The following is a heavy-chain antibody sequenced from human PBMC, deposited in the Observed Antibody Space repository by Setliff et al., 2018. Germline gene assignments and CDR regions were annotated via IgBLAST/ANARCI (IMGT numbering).Heavy chain of an antibody. Sequence: GVSVKVSCKASGYTFTNYGFSWVRQAPGQGLEWMGWISTYNGHTNYAQKLQGRVTLTTDTATSTAYMELRSLRSDDTAVYYCARAPRGLLSVVLALDYWGQGTLVTVSS. J-gene: IGHJ4*02. CDR3: ARAPRGLLSVVLALDY. D-gene: IGHD2-21*01. CDR1: GYTFTNYG. CDR2: ISTYNGHT. V-gene: IGHV1-18*01.